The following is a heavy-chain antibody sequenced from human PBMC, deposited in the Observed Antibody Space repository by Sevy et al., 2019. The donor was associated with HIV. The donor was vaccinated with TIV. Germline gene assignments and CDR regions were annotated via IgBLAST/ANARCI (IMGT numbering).Heavy chain of an antibody. Sequence: GGSLRLSCQGSGYTLSNYWMHWVRQAPGKGLEWVSRVNSDGSPAYADSVKGRFTISRDNAENTMSLQMNSLRAEDTALYHCVAANSWEDYWGQGTLVTVSS. CDR2: VNSDGSP. D-gene: IGHD6-13*01. CDR1: GYTLSNYW. CDR3: VAANSWEDY. J-gene: IGHJ4*02. V-gene: IGHV3-74*01.